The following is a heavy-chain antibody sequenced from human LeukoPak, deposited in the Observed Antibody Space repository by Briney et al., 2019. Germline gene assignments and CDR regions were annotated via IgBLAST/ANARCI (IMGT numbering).Heavy chain of an antibody. CDR1: GGSFSGYY. Sequence: PSETLSLTCAVYGGSFSGYYWSWIRQPPGKGLEWIGEINHSGSTNYNPSLKSRVTISVDTSKNQFSLELSSVTAADTAVYYCARSALGYCSSTSCYPKNNWFDPWGQGTLVTVSS. V-gene: IGHV4-34*01. CDR2: INHSGST. CDR3: ARSALGYCSSTSCYPKNNWFDP. D-gene: IGHD2-2*01. J-gene: IGHJ5*02.